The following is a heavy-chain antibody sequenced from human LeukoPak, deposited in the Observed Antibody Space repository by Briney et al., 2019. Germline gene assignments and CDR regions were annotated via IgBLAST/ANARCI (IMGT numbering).Heavy chain of an antibody. CDR1: GGSISSSSYY. Sequence: PSETLSLTCTVSGGSISSSSYYWGWLRQPPGKGLEWIGSIYYSGSTYYNPSLKSRVTISVDTSKNQFSLKLSSVTAADTAVYYCARQYPSRTYRGAFDIWGQGTMVTVSS. J-gene: IGHJ3*02. V-gene: IGHV4-39*01. D-gene: IGHD1-14*01. CDR3: ARQYPSRTYRGAFDI. CDR2: IYYSGST.